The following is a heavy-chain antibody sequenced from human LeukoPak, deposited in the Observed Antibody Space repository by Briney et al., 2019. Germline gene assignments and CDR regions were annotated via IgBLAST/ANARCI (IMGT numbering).Heavy chain of an antibody. Sequence: GGSLRLSCAASGFPFSSYGMHWVRQAPGKGLEWVAVISYDGSNKYYSDSVKGRFTISRDNSKNTLYLQMNSLRAEDTAVYYCAKDSIGYCSGGRCPPRGFYYNYYYMDVWGKGTTVTVSS. CDR2: ISYDGSNK. V-gene: IGHV3-30*18. CDR1: GFPFSSYG. D-gene: IGHD2-15*01. CDR3: AKDSIGYCSGGRCPPRGFYYNYYYMDV. J-gene: IGHJ6*03.